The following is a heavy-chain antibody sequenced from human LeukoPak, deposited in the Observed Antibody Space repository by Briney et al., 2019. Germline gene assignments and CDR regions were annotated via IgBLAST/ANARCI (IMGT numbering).Heavy chain of an antibody. CDR3: ARLFHPALSGNYPFDY. D-gene: IGHD1-26*01. J-gene: IGHJ4*02. CDR1: GGSVSSGSCF. Sequence: SETLSLTCTVSGGSVSSGSCFWSWIRQPPGTGLEWIGYIHYSGSTSYNPSLKSRVTISVDTSKNQFSLKLNSVTAADTAMYYCARLFHPALSGNYPFDYWGQGTLVTVSS. V-gene: IGHV4-61*01. CDR2: IHYSGST.